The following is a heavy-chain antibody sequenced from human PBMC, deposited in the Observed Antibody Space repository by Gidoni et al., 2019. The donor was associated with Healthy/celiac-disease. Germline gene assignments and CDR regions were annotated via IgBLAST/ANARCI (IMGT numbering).Heavy chain of an antibody. J-gene: IGHJ5*02. Sequence: QVQLQESGPGLVKPSQTLSLTCTVAGGSISSGGYYWSWIRQHPGKGLEWIGYIYYSGSTYYNPSLKSRVTISVDTSKNQFSLKLSSVTAADTAVYYCARVDGSSWYGVNWFDPCGQGTLVTVSS. D-gene: IGHD6-13*01. CDR1: GGSISSGGYY. CDR2: IYYSGST. CDR3: ARVDGSSWYGVNWFDP. V-gene: IGHV4-31*03.